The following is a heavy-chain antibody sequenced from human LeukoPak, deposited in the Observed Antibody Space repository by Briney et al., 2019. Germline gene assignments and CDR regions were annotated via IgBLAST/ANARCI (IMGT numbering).Heavy chain of an antibody. D-gene: IGHD3-3*01. CDR3: ARGMEDAFDI. J-gene: IGHJ3*02. CDR2: IYHSGST. Sequence: PSQTLSLTCAVSGGSISSGGYSWSWIRQPPGKGLEWIGYIYHSGSTYYNPSLKSRVTISVDRSKSQFSLKLSSVTAADTAVYYCARGMEDAFDIWGQGTMVTVSS. V-gene: IGHV4-30-2*01. CDR1: GGSISSGGYS.